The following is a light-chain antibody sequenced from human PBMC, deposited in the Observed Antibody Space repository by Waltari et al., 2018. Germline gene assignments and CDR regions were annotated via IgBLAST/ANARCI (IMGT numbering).Light chain of an antibody. CDR1: QRISDY. CDR2: DAS. Sequence: DIQMTQSPSTLSPSVGDTVTITCRASQRISDYLAWYQQKPGKDPKLLIYDASTLKNGVPSRFSGSVSGTEFTLTISSLQPDDFATYYCQHYSGFSSRTFGQGTKVDIK. J-gene: IGKJ1*01. CDR3: QHYSGFSSRT. V-gene: IGKV1-5*01.